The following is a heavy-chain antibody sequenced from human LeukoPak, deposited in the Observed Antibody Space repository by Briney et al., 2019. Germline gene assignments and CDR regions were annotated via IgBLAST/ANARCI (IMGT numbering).Heavy chain of an antibody. CDR1: VASISGYY. D-gene: IGHD3-3*01. CDR2: VYYTWNT. CDR3: ARYMRASGTYDFDY. Sequence: SETLSLTCSVSVASISGYYWSWIRQIPGKGLERIGYVYYTWNTNYNPSLQSRVTITVDTSSNQFSLHLRSVTAADTAVYYCARYMRASGTYDFDYWGQGTLVTDSS. V-gene: IGHV4-59*13. J-gene: IGHJ4*02.